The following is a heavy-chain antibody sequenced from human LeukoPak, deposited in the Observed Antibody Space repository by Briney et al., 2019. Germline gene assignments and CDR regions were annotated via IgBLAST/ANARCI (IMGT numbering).Heavy chain of an antibody. D-gene: IGHD2-15*01. V-gene: IGHV4-30-2*01. CDR1: GGSISSGGYS. J-gene: IGHJ3*02. CDR3: ARDCSGGSCYGAFDI. Sequence: SETLSLTCAVSGGSISSGGYSWSWIRQPPGKGLEWIGYIYHSGSTYYNPSHKSRVTISVDRSKNQFSLKLSSVTAADTAVYYCARDCSGGSCYGAFDIWGQGTMVTVSS. CDR2: IYHSGST.